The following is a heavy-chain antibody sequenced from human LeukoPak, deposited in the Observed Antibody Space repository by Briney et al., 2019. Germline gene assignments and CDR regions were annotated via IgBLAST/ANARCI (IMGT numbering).Heavy chain of an antibody. CDR2: IYYSGST. CDR1: GGSISSGGYY. D-gene: IGHD3-22*01. CDR3: ARDASLGYYDSSGHIPQIYFDY. V-gene: IGHV4-31*03. J-gene: IGHJ4*02. Sequence: SETLSPTCTLSGGSISSGGYYWSWIRQHPGQGLEWIGYIYYSGSTNYNPALKSRVTISADTSKNQFSLNLRSVTAADTAVYYCARDASLGYYDSSGHIPQIYFDYWGQGTLVTVSS.